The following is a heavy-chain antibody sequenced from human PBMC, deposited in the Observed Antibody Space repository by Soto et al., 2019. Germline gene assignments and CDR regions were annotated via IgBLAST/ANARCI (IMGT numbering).Heavy chain of an antibody. Sequence: SETLSLTCTVSGGSISSHYWSWIRQPPGQGLEWIGYIYYSGSTNYNPSLKSRVTISVDTSKSQFSLRLSSVTAADTAVYYCARDHVYSSSSPVSANYYMDVWGKGTTVTVSS. V-gene: IGHV4-59*11. D-gene: IGHD6-6*01. CDR3: ARDHVYSSSSPVSANYYMDV. CDR2: IYYSGST. J-gene: IGHJ6*03. CDR1: GGSISSHY.